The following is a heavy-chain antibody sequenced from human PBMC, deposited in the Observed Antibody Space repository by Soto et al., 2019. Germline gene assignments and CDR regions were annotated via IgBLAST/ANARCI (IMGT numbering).Heavy chain of an antibody. J-gene: IGHJ3*02. D-gene: IGHD3-3*01. Sequence: TGGSLRLSCAASGFTVSSNYMSWVRQAPGKGLEWVSVIYSGGSTYYADSVKGRFTISRDNSKNTLYLQMNSLRAEDTAVYYCARADLEWLLSDAFDIWGQGTTVTVSS. V-gene: IGHV3-66*01. CDR1: GFTVSSNY. CDR2: IYSGGST. CDR3: ARADLEWLLSDAFDI.